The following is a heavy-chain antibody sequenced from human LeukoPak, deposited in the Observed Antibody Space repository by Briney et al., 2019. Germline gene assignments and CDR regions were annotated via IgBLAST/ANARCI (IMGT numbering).Heavy chain of an antibody. CDR1: GFTFSSYS. CDR2: IRYDGSNK. V-gene: IGHV3-30*02. J-gene: IGHJ4*02. D-gene: IGHD3-3*01. Sequence: GGSLRLSCAASGFTFSSYSMHWVRQAPGKGLEWVTFIRYDGSNKYYTDSVKARFTISRDNSKNTLYLQMNSLRAEDTAVYYCAKAAHYDFWSGYDYWGQGTAVTVSS. CDR3: AKAAHYDFWSGYDY.